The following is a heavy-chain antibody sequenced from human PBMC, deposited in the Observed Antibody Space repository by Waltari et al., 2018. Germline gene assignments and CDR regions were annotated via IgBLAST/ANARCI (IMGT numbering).Heavy chain of an antibody. Sequence: EVQLLESGGGLVQPGGSLRLSCAASGFTFSSYAMSWVRQAPGKGLEWVSAISGSGGSTYYADSVKGRFTISRDNSKNTLYLQMNSLRAEDTAVYYCAKEKVVVAATRGSFDYWGQGTLVTVSS. J-gene: IGHJ4*02. D-gene: IGHD2-15*01. CDR1: GFTFSSYA. CDR2: ISGSGGST. CDR3: AKEKVVVAATRGSFDY. V-gene: IGHV3-23*01.